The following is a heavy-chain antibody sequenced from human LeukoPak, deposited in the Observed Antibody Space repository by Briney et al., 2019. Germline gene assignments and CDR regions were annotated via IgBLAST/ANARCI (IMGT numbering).Heavy chain of an antibody. CDR3: AKAPVTTCSGAYCYPFDY. CDR1: GFTLSSYA. J-gene: IGHJ4*02. Sequence: GGSLRLSCAASGFTLSSYAMSWVRQGPGKGLEWVSAISVSGNTYHADSVKGRFTISRDSYKNALYLQMNSLRAEDAAVYYCAKAPVTTCSGAYCYPFDYWGQGTLVTVSS. V-gene: IGHV3-23*01. D-gene: IGHD2-15*01. CDR2: ISVSGNT.